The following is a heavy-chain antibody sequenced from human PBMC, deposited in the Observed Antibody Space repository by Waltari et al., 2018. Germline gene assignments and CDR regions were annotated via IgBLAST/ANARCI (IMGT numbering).Heavy chain of an antibody. CDR3: AKGIRATATYFYMDV. CDR2: ISDDVQPS. D-gene: IGHD3-10*01. Sequence: EARLEESGGGLEQPGKSLRLSCSASGFTFSTYAMTWVRQAPGGGLGLVSSISDDVQPSFYTDSVKGRCIISRDNSKSTLFLHLNSLRGDDTARYYCAKGIRATATYFYMDVWGKGTTVTVSS. CDR1: GFTFSTYA. J-gene: IGHJ6*03. V-gene: IGHV3-23*04.